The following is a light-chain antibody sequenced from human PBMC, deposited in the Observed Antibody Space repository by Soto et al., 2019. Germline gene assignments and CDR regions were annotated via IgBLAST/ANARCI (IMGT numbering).Light chain of an antibody. Sequence: EIVLTQSPGTLSLSPGERATLSCRASQSVSSSYLAWYQQKPGQAPRLLIYGASSRATGIPDRFSGSGSRTDFTLTISRLEPEDFAVYYCQQYCSSPWTFGQGTKVDIK. CDR1: QSVSSSY. CDR3: QQYCSSPWT. J-gene: IGKJ1*01. V-gene: IGKV3-20*01. CDR2: GAS.